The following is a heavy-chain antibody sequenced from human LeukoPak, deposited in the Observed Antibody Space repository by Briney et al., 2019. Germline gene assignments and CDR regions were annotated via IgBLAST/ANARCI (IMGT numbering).Heavy chain of an antibody. CDR2: IYHSGST. CDR3: ARGQFQETYYFDY. J-gene: IGHJ4*02. V-gene: IGHV4-30-2*01. Sequence: SETLSLTCTVSGGSISSGGYSWSWIRQPPGKGLEWIGYIYHSGSTYYNPSLKSRVTISVDGSKNQFSLKLSSVTAADTAVYYCARGQFQETYYFDYWGQGTLVTVSS. CDR1: GGSISSGGYS. D-gene: IGHD6-19*01.